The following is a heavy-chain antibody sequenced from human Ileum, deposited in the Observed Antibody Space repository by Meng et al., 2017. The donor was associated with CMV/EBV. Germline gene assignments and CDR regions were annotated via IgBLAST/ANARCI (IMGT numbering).Heavy chain of an antibody. D-gene: IGHD6-6*01. CDR3: ARESELLRFDH. J-gene: IGHJ4*02. CDR1: GESVSTNNVA. CDR2: TAYRSKWDY. Sequence: LQQSGSGLVKPSHTLPPTCDISGESVSTNNVAWNWIRQSPLRGLEWLGRTAYRSKWDYEYSVSVKSRITISPDTSKNQFSLQLRSVTPEDTAVYYCARESELLRFDHWGQGTLVTVSS. V-gene: IGHV6-1*01.